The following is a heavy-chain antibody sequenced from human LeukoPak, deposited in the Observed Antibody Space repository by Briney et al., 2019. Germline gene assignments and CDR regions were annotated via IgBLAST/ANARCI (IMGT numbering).Heavy chain of an antibody. CDR1: GGTFISYA. CDR2: IIPIFGTA. V-gene: IGHV1-69*13. J-gene: IGHJ4*02. Sequence: SVKVSCKASGGTFISYAISWVRQAPGQGLEWMGGIIPIFGTANYAQKVQGRVTITADESTSTAYMELSSLRSEDTAVYYCARGTPAILKLDYFDYWGQGTLVTVSS. D-gene: IGHD2-8*01. CDR3: ARGTPAILKLDYFDY.